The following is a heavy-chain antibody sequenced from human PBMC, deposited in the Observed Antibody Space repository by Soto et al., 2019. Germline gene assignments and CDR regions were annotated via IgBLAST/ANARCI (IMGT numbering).Heavy chain of an antibody. D-gene: IGHD3-10*02. J-gene: IGHJ4*02. Sequence: EVQLLESGGALVQPGGSLRLSCAASGFTFSTYAMNWVRQAPGKGLEWVSYISGSSGGSTYYADSVKGRFTISRDTSKNTLFLPMNSLRVEDTAVYYCATVSRFPGGLRSLFGGQGSLVTVSS. CDR2: ISGSSGGST. V-gene: IGHV3-23*01. CDR1: GFTFSTYA. CDR3: ATVSRFPGGLRSLF.